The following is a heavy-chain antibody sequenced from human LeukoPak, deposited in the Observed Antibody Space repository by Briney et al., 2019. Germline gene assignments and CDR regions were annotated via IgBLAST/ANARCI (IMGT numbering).Heavy chain of an antibody. CDR2: IYPGDSDT. J-gene: IGHJ3*02. V-gene: IGHV5-51*01. Sequence: GESLKISCKGSGDSFTSYWIGWVRQLPGKSLEWMGIIYPGDSDTRYSPSFQGQVTISADKSISTAYLQWSSLKASDTAMYYCARQKNYRGLDAFDIWGQGTMVTVSS. CDR1: GDSFTSYW. D-gene: IGHD5-24*01. CDR3: ARQKNYRGLDAFDI.